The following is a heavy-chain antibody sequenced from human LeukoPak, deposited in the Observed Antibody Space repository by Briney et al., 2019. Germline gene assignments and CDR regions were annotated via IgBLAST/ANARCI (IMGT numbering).Heavy chain of an antibody. J-gene: IGHJ4*02. D-gene: IGHD4-11*01. V-gene: IGHV3-30*02. CDR2: IRYDGSNK. CDR1: GFTFSSYG. CDR3: AKSRGEYTVTSYFDY. Sequence: PGGSLRLSCAASGFTFSSYGMHWVRQAPGKGLEWVAFIRYDGSNKYYADSVKGRFTISRDNSKNTLYLQMNSLRAEDTAVYYCAKSRGEYTVTSYFDYWGQGTLVTVSS.